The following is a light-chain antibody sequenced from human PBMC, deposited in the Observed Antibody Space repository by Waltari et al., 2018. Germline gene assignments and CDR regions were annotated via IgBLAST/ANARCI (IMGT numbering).Light chain of an antibody. V-gene: IGKV1-33*01. CDR3: QQYDNLPRFT. CDR2: DAS. CDR1: QDISNY. J-gene: IGKJ3*01. Sequence: DIQMTQSPSSLSASVGDRVTITCQASQDISNYLNWYQQKPGKAPKLLIYDASNLEKGVPSRFSGSGSGTDFTFTISSLQPEDIATYYCQQYDNLPRFTFGPGTKVDIK.